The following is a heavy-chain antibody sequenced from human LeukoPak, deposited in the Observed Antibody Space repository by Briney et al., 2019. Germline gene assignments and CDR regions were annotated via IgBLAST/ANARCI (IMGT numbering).Heavy chain of an antibody. CDR1: GFTFNSYE. J-gene: IGHJ3*02. Sequence: GGSLKLSCAASGFTFNSYEMNWVRQAPGKGLEWVSYISSSGSTIYYADSVKGRFTISRDNAKNSLYLQMNTLRADDTAVYYCARDMITFGGVIVEYAFDIWGQGTMVTVSS. V-gene: IGHV3-48*03. CDR2: ISSSGSTI. CDR3: ARDMITFGGVIVEYAFDI. D-gene: IGHD3-16*02.